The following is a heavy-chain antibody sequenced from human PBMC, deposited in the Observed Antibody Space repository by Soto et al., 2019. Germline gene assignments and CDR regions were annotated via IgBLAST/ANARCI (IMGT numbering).Heavy chain of an antibody. CDR2: TYYRSKWYN. CDR3: ARGYDILTGYYSDYYYYGMDV. CDR1: GDSVSSNSAA. V-gene: IGHV6-1*01. Sequence: QSQTLSLTCAISGDSVSSNSAAWNWIRQSPSRGLEWLGRTYYRSKWYNDYAVSVKSRITINPDTSKNQFSLQLNSVTPEDTAVYYCARGYDILTGYYSDYYYYGMDVWGQGTTVTVSS. D-gene: IGHD3-9*01. J-gene: IGHJ6*02.